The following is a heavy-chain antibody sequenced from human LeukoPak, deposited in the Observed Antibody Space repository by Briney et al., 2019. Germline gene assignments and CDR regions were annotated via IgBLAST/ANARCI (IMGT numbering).Heavy chain of an antibody. CDR3: ARGDGYSYGAYMDV. D-gene: IGHD5-18*01. V-gene: IGHV1-8*03. J-gene: IGHJ6*03. CDR1: GYTFTGYY. CDR2: ISPYNGNT. Sequence: ASVKVSCKACGYTFTGYYMLWVRQAPGQAREWMGWISPYNGNTHYAQKLQGRVTITRNASISTAYMELSSLRCEDTAVYYCARGDGYSYGAYMDVWGKGTTDSVSS.